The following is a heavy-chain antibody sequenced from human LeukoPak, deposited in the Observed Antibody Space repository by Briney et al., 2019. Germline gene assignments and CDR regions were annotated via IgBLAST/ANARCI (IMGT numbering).Heavy chain of an antibody. V-gene: IGHV3-30*18. CDR1: GFTFSSYG. CDR3: AKSVGVRGVTYYFVY. CDR2: ISYDGSNK. J-gene: IGHJ4*02. D-gene: IGHD3-10*01. Sequence: PGGSLRLSCAASGFTFSSYGMHWVRQAPGKGLEWVAVISYDGSNKYYADSVKGRFTISRDNSKNTLYLQMNSLRAEDTAVYYCAKSVGVRGVTYYFVYWGQGTLVTVSS.